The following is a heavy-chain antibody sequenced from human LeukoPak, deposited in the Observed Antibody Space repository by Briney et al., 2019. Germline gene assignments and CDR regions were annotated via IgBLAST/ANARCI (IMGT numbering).Heavy chain of an antibody. CDR1: GGSFSGYY. CDR3: ARDPGGYRFGGGLDY. D-gene: IGHD3-16*01. J-gene: IGHJ4*02. V-gene: IGHV4-59*01. Sequence: SETLSLTCAVYGGSFSGYYWSWIRQPPGKGLEWIGYIYYSGSTNYNPSLKSRVTISVDTSKNQFSLKLSSVTAADTAVYYCARDPGGYRFGGGLDYWGQGTLVTVSP. CDR2: IYYSGST.